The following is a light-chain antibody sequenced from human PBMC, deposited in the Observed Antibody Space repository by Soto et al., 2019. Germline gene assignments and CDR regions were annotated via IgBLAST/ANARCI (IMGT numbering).Light chain of an antibody. CDR1: SSNIGSNY. Sequence: QSAVTQPPSASGTPGQRVTISCSGSSSNIGSNYVYWYQQLPGTAPKLLIYRNSQRPSGVPDRFSGSKSGTSASLAISGLRSEDEADYYCAAWDDSLSGVVFGGGTKLTVL. V-gene: IGLV1-47*01. CDR3: AAWDDSLSGVV. J-gene: IGLJ2*01. CDR2: RNS.